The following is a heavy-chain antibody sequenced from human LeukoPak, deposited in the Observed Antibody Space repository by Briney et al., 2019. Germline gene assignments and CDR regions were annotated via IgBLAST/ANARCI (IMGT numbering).Heavy chain of an antibody. Sequence: GESLKISWKGSGYSFATYWIAWARQMRGKGLEWRGIIYPGESDTTYSPSFQGQVTISADKSISTAFLQCSTPKAQDTAMYYCATQQEAYSYHYGMDVWGKGSTVTVSS. CDR1: GYSFATYW. V-gene: IGHV5-51*01. CDR2: IYPGESDT. CDR3: ATQQEAYSYHYGMDV. J-gene: IGHJ6*01.